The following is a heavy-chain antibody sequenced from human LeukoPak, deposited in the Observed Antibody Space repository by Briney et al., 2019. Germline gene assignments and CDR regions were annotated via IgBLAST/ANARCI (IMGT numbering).Heavy chain of an antibody. D-gene: IGHD6-13*01. CDR3: ARVKGGAAAATYYFDY. CDR2: INHSGST. V-gene: IGHV4-34*01. CDR1: GGSFSGYY. J-gene: IGHJ4*02. Sequence: SETLSLTCAVYGGSFSGYYLSWIRQPPGKGLEWIGEINHSGSTNYNPSLKSRVTISVDTSKNQFSLKLSSVTAADTAVYYCARVKGGAAAATYYFDYWGQGTLVTVSS.